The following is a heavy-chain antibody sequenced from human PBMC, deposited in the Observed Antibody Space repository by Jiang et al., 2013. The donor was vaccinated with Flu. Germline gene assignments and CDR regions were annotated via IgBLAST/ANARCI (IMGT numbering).Heavy chain of an antibody. V-gene: IGHV3-33*01. CDR3: VRDGIVGATFDY. CDR2: IWYDGSNK. CDR1: GFTFSNYG. D-gene: IGHD1-26*01. Sequence: VQLLESGGGVVQPGRSLRLSCAASGFTFSNYGMHWVRQTPGKGLEWVTVIWYDGSNKYYAESVKGRFTISRDNSKNTLYLQMNSLRAEDTAVYYCVRDGIVGATFDYWGQGTLVIVSS. J-gene: IGHJ4*02.